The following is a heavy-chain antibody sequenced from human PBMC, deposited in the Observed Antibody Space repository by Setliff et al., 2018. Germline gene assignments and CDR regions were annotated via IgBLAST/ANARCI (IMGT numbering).Heavy chain of an antibody. CDR1: GFGFSTAT. D-gene: IGHD2-2*01. CDR2: ISGRSDYI. Sequence: PGGSLRLSCAASGFGFSTATMNWVRQTPGGRLEWVSSISGRSDYIRYTDSVKGRFAISRDNADNSLYLQMNDLRAEDTAVYYCVKGSQYLPVGDFWGQGTLVNVSS. CDR3: VKGSQYLPVGDF. V-gene: IGHV3-21*01. J-gene: IGHJ4*02.